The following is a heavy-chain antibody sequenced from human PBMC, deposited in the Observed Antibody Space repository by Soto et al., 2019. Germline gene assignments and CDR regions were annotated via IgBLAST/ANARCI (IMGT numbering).Heavy chain of an antibody. CDR2: INPNSGGT. CDR1: GYTFTGYY. J-gene: IGHJ4*02. D-gene: IGHD3-16*01. CDR3: ARDWFLGGPKSDYFDY. Sequence: QVQLVQSGAEVKKPGASVKVSCKASGYTFTGYYMHWVRQAPGQGLEWMGWINPNSGGTNYAQKFQGRVTMTRDTSISTAYMELSRLRSDDTAVYYWARDWFLGGPKSDYFDYWGQGTLVTVSS. V-gene: IGHV1-2*02.